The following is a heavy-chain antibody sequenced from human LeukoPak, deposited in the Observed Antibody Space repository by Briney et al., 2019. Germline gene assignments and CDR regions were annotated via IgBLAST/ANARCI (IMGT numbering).Heavy chain of an antibody. J-gene: IGHJ3*02. CDR2: IYYSGST. Sequence: SETLSLTCSVSGDSISSSGYYWDWIRQPPGKGLEWIGYIYYSGSTYYNPSLKSRVTISVDTSKNQFSLKLSSVTAADTAVYYCARGVGNYYDSSGSNAFDIWGQGTMVTVSS. CDR3: ARGVGNYYDSSGSNAFDI. D-gene: IGHD3-22*01. CDR1: GDSISSSGYY. V-gene: IGHV4-30-4*08.